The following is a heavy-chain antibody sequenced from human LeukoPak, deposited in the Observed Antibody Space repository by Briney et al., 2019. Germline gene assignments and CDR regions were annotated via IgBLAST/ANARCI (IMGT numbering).Heavy chain of an antibody. CDR1: GGSISSYY. CDR3: ARHPRFGFDP. V-gene: IGHV4-59*08. CDR2: IYYSGST. Sequence: SETLSPTCTVSGGSISSYYWSWIRQPPGKGLEWIGYIYYSGSTNYNPSLKSRVTISVDTSKNQFSLKLSSVTAADTAVYYCARHPRFGFDPWGQGTLVTVSS. D-gene: IGHD3-10*01. J-gene: IGHJ5*02.